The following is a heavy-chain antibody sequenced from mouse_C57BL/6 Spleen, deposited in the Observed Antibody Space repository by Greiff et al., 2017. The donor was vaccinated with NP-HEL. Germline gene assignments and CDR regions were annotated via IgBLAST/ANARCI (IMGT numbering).Heavy chain of an antibody. CDR3: ARARQLRLRGAFDY. Sequence: QVQLQQSGAELVMPGASVKLSCKASGYTFTSYWMHWVKQRPGQGLEWIGEIDPSDSYTNYNQKFKGKSTLTVDKSSSTAYMQLSSLTSEDSAVYYCARARQLRLRGAFDYWGQGTTLTVSS. V-gene: IGHV1-69*01. CDR2: IDPSDSYT. D-gene: IGHD3-2*02. CDR1: GYTFTSYW. J-gene: IGHJ2*01.